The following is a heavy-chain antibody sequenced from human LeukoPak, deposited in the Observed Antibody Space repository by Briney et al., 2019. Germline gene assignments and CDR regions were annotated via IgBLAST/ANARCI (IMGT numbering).Heavy chain of an antibody. D-gene: IGHD1-1*01. Sequence: PGGSLRPSCAASGFTFSIYAMRWVRQAPGKGLEWVSGISGSGVSTYYADPVKGRFTISRDNSKNTLYLQKSSLRAEDTAVYYCAKDPREYDSSRRDYWGQGTLVTVSS. J-gene: IGHJ4*02. CDR1: GFTFSIYA. V-gene: IGHV3-23*01. CDR3: AKDPREYDSSRRDY. CDR2: ISGSGVST.